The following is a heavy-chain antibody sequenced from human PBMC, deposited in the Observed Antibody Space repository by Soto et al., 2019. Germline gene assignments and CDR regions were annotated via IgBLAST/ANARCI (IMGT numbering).Heavy chain of an antibody. D-gene: IGHD1-26*01. Sequence: GGSLRLSCAASGFTFSSYAMSWVRQAPGKGLEWISYITSTSSAINYADSVRGRFTISRDNAMRSLFLHMNSLRDEDTAVYYCARDMSGGTYNYYYGMDVWGQGTTVTVSS. J-gene: IGHJ6*02. CDR2: ITSTSSAI. CDR1: GFTFSSYA. V-gene: IGHV3-48*02. CDR3: ARDMSGGTYNYYYGMDV.